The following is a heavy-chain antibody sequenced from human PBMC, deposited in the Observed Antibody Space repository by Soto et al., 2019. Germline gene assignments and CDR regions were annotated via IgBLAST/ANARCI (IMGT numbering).Heavy chain of an antibody. D-gene: IGHD7-27*01. J-gene: IGHJ4*02. CDR3: ARDANWYFDY. Sequence: QVQLQESGPGLVKPSETLSLTCTVSGGSISSYYWSWIRQPAGKGLEWIGRIYSSGSTNYNPSLKSRVSMAVDTYKNQCSMRLSSVTAADTAVYYCARDANWYFDYWGQGTLVTVSS. V-gene: IGHV4-4*07. CDR1: GGSISSYY. CDR2: IYSSGST.